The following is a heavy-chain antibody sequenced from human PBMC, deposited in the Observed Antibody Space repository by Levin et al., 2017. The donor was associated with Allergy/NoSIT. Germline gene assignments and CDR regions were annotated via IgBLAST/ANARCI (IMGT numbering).Heavy chain of an antibody. CDR1: GFTFSSYA. Sequence: GESLKISCAASGFTFSSYAMSWVRQAPGKGLEWVSAISGSGGSTYYADSVKGRFTISRDNSKNTLYLQMNSLRAEDTAVYYCAKDRVRSGWFHREGFDPWGQGTLVTVSS. CDR3: AKDRVRSGWFHREGFDP. J-gene: IGHJ5*02. V-gene: IGHV3-23*01. D-gene: IGHD6-19*01. CDR2: ISGSGGST.